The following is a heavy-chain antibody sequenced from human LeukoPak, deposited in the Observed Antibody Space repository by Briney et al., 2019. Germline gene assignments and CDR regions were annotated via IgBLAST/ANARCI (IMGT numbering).Heavy chain of an antibody. J-gene: IGHJ4*02. V-gene: IGHV3-49*04. Sequence: GGSLRLSCAASGFTFSSYAMSWVRQAPGKGLEWVGFIRSKAYGGTTEYAASVKGRFTISRDDSKSIAYLQMNSLKTEDTALYCCTGEEGGGPTYWGQGTLVTVS. CDR1: GFTFSSYA. CDR3: TGEEGGGPTY. D-gene: IGHD3-16*01. CDR2: IRSKAYGGTT.